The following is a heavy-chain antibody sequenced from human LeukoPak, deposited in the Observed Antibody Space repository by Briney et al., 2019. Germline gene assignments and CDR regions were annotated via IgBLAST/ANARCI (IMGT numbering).Heavy chain of an antibody. Sequence: SVKVSCKASGGTFSSYAISWVRQAPGQGLEWMGGIIPIFGTANYAQKFQGRVTITADKSTSTAYMELSSLRSEDTAVYYCARDGYWSSTSCYIDYWGQGTLVTVSS. J-gene: IGHJ4*02. V-gene: IGHV1-69*06. D-gene: IGHD2-2*03. CDR3: ARDGYWSSTSCYIDY. CDR1: GGTFSSYA. CDR2: IIPIFGTA.